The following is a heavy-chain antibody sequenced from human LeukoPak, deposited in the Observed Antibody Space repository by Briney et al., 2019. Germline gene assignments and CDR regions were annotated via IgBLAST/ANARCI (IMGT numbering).Heavy chain of an antibody. V-gene: IGHV3-20*04. D-gene: IGHD3-10*02. J-gene: IGHJ6*04. CDR1: GFTFDDYG. Sequence: PGGSLRLSCAASGFTFDDYGMSWVRQAPGKGLEWVSGISRNGGSTSYTDSVKGRFTISRDNAKNSLYLQMNSLRAEDTAVYYCAELGITMIGGVWGKGTTVTISS. CDR2: ISRNGGST. CDR3: AELGITMIGGV.